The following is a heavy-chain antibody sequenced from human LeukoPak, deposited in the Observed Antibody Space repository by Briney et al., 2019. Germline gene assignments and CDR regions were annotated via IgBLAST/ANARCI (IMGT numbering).Heavy chain of an antibody. CDR1: GYTFTSYG. D-gene: IGHD3-22*01. J-gene: IGHJ3*02. CDR2: ISAYNGNT. Sequence: GASVKVSCKASGYTFTSYGIRWVRQAPGQGLEWMGWISAYNGNTNYAQKLQGRVTMTTDTSTSTAYMELRSLRSDDTAVYYCAREYDSSGYSAFDIWGQGTMVTVSS. CDR3: AREYDSSGYSAFDI. V-gene: IGHV1-18*01.